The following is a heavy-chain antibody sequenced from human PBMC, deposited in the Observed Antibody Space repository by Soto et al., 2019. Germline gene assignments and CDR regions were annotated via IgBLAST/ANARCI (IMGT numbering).Heavy chain of an antibody. CDR3: AKAGYCSSATCATRYYYMDV. V-gene: IGHV3-23*01. CDR1: GFTFSSYA. D-gene: IGHD2-2*01. J-gene: IGHJ6*03. CDR2: ISGSGGST. Sequence: EVQLLESGGGLVQPGGSLRLSCAASGFTFSSYAMGWVRQAPGKGLEWVSAISGSGGSTYYADSVKGRFTISRDNSKNTQYLQRNSQRAEDTAVYYCAKAGYCSSATCATRYYYMDVWGKGTTVTVSS.